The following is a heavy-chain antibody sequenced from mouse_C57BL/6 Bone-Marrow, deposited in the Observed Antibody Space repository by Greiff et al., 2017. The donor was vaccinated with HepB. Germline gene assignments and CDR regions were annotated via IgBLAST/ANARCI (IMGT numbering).Heavy chain of an antibody. Sequence: EVKLMESGGGLVKPGGSLKLSCAASGFTFSDYGMHWVRQAPEKGLEWVAYISSGSSTIYYADTVKGRFTISRDNAKNTLFLQMTSLRSEDTAMYYCASGRTGILFDYWGQGTTLTVSS. CDR3: ASGRTGILFDY. CDR1: GFTFSDYG. D-gene: IGHD4-1*01. CDR2: ISSGSSTI. J-gene: IGHJ2*01. V-gene: IGHV5-17*01.